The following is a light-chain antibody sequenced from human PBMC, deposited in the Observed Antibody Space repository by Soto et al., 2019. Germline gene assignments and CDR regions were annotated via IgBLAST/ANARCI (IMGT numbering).Light chain of an antibody. Sequence: EILLTQSPGTLSLSPGERSTVSCRASQSVSSSYLAWYQQKPGQAPRLLIYDASNRATGIPARFSGSGSGTDFTLTISSLEPEDFAVYYCQQRSNWPPWTFGQGTKVDIK. CDR2: DAS. CDR3: QQRSNWPPWT. J-gene: IGKJ1*01. CDR1: QSVSSSY. V-gene: IGKV3D-20*02.